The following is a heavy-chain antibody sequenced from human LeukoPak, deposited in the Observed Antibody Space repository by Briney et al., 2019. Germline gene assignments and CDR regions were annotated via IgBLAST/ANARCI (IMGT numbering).Heavy chain of an antibody. CDR1: GFTFSSYA. J-gene: IGHJ6*02. CDR2: ISYDGSNK. CDR3: ARGIGYCSGGSCYYYGMDV. V-gene: IGHV3-30-3*01. Sequence: GGSLRLSCAASGFTFSSYAMHWVRQAPGKGLEWVAVISYDGSNKYYADSVKGRFTISRDNSKNTLYLQMNSLRAEDTAVYYCARGIGYCSGGSCYYYGMDVWGQGTTVTVSS. D-gene: IGHD2-15*01.